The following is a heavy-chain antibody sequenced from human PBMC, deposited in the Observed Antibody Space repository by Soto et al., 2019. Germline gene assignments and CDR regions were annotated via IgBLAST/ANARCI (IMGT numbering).Heavy chain of an antibody. CDR3: AAYPLWFGESDLDY. V-gene: IGHV1-58*02. J-gene: IGHJ4*02. CDR1: GFTFTSSA. Sequence: QMQLVQSGPEVKKPGTSVKVSCKASGFTFTSSAMQWVRQARGQRLEWIGWIVVGSGNTNYAQKFQERVTXXRXMXXSTAYMELSSLRSEDTAVYYCAAYPLWFGESDLDYWGQGTLVTVSS. D-gene: IGHD3-10*01. CDR2: IVVGSGNT.